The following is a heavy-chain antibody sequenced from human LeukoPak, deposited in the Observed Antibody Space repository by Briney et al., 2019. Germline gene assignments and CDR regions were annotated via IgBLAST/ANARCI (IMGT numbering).Heavy chain of an antibody. CDR1: GFTFSSYA. CDR2: ISYDGSNK. Sequence: PGGSLRLSCAASGFTFSSYAMHWVRQAPGKGLEWVAVISYDGSNKYYADSVKGRFTISRDNSKNTLYLQMNSLRAEDTAVYYCARLYYDILTGSDGYGMDAWGQGTTVTVSS. V-gene: IGHV3-30-3*01. D-gene: IGHD3-9*01. J-gene: IGHJ6*02. CDR3: ARLYYDILTGSDGYGMDA.